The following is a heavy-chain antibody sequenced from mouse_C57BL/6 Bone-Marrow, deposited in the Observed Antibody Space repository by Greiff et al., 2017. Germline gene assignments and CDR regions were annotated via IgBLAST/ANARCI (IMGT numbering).Heavy chain of an antibody. V-gene: IGHV3-6*01. CDR1: GYSITSGYY. J-gene: IGHJ2*01. Sequence: EVKLQESGPGLVKPSQSLSLTCSVTGYSITSGYYWNWIRQFPGNKLEWMGYISYDGSNNYNPSLKNRISITRDTSKNQFFLKLNSVTTEDTATYYCAREWYWGQGTTLTVSS. CDR2: ISYDGSN. CDR3: AREWY.